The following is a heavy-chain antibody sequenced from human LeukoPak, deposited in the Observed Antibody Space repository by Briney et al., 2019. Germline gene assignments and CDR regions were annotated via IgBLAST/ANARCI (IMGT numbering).Heavy chain of an antibody. CDR1: GFTFSSYA. D-gene: IGHD6-13*01. CDR3: ARRGGAAAGMGYYYFMDV. Sequence: GGSLRLSRAASGFTFSSYAIHWVRQAPGKGLEWVAVISDDGTKKYYADSVKGRFTISRDSSKNTAYLQMNSLRTEDTALYYCARRGGAAAGMGYYYFMDVWGKGTTVTVSS. CDR2: ISDDGTKK. V-gene: IGHV3-30*01. J-gene: IGHJ6*03.